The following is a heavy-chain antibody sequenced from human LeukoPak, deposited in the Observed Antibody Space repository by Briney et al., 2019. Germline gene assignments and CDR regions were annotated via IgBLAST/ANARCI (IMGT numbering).Heavy chain of an antibody. CDR1: GFTFSSYW. Sequence: GGSLRLSCAASGFTFSSYWMHWVRQAPGKGLVWVSRINSDGSSTSYADSVKGRFTISRDNSKNTLYLQLNSLRAEDTAIYYCAHHGGGTIRIAAFDIWGQGTMVTVSS. V-gene: IGHV3-74*01. D-gene: IGHD3-3*01. CDR2: INSDGSST. J-gene: IGHJ3*02. CDR3: AHHGGGTIRIAAFDI.